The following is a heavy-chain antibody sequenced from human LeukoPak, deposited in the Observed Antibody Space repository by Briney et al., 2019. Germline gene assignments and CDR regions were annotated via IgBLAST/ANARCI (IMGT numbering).Heavy chain of an antibody. D-gene: IGHD1-26*01. CDR1: GGTFSSYA. CDR3: ARTESVGIIGGFDY. J-gene: IGHJ4*03. V-gene: IGHV1-69*01. Sequence: SVKVSCKASGGTFSSYALSWVRQAPGQGLEWMGGIIPIFGPANYAQKFQGRVTIGADESTNTAYLELRSLTSDDTAVYYCARTESVGIIGGFDYWGQGTTVTVSS. CDR2: IIPIFGPA.